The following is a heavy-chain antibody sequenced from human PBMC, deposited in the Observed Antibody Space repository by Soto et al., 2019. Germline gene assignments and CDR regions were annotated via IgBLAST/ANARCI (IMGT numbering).Heavy chain of an antibody. CDR2: IFPSGDS. V-gene: IGHV4-4*07. J-gene: IGHJ4*02. D-gene: IGHD6-6*01. Sequence: QVLLQESGPGLVKPSETLSLTCTVSGGSISSLYWAWIRQPAGKGLEWIGRIFPSGDSNYNPSLTIRVTMSLDTSKTQFSLTVSSVTAADTAVYYCARASRCKSEYECFAWLDFWGQGILVTVSS. CDR1: GGSISSLY. CDR3: ARASRCKSEYECFAWLDF.